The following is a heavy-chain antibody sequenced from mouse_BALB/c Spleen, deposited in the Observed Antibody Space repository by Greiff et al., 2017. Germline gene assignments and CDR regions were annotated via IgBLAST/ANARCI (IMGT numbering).Heavy chain of an antibody. Sequence: EVQGVESGPGLVKPSQSLSLTCTVTGYSITSDYAWNWIRQFPGNKLEWMGYISYSGSTSYNPSLKSRISITRDTSKNQFFLQLNSVTTEDTATYYCARSDYPFAYWGQGTLVTVSA. V-gene: IGHV3-2*02. CDR1: GYSITSDYA. J-gene: IGHJ3*01. CDR3: ARSDYPFAY. CDR2: ISYSGST. D-gene: IGHD2-4*01.